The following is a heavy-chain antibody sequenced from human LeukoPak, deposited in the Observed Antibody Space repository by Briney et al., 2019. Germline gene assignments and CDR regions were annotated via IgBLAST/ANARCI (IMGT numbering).Heavy chain of an antibody. D-gene: IGHD6-19*01. CDR3: ARETRSGWYDY. V-gene: IGHV1-69*06. Sequence: ASVKVSCKASGGTFSSYAISWVRQAPGQGLEWMGGIIPIFGTANYAQKFQGRVTITADKSTSTAYMELRSLRSDDTAVYYCARETRSGWYDYWGQGTLVTVSS. CDR2: IIPIFGTA. CDR1: GGTFSSYA. J-gene: IGHJ4*02.